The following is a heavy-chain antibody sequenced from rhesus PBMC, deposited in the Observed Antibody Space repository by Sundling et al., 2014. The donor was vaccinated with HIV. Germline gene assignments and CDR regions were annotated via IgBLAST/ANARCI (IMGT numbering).Heavy chain of an antibody. CDR1: GFTFSSYG. J-gene: IGHJ6*01. CDR3: AKDYVSVGYGSNYGLDS. V-gene: IGHV3S42*01. Sequence: EMHLVETGGGLVQPGGSLKLSCAASGFTFSSYGMSWVRQAPGKGLEWVSGINSGGGXTYYADSVKGRFTISRDNSKNTLSLQMNSLRAEDTAVYYCAKDYVSVGYGSNYGLDSLGPRVRSVTVSS. CDR2: INSGGGXT. D-gene: IGHD4-29*01.